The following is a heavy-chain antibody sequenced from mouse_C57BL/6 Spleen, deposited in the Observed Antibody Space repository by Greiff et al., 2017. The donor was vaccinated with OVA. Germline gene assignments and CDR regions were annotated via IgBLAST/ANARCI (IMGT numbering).Heavy chain of an antibody. J-gene: IGHJ4*01. CDR1: GYTFTSYW. Sequence: QVQLQQPGAELVKPGASVKLSCKASGYTFTSYWMQWVKQRPGQGLEWIGEIDPSDSYTNYNQKFKGKATLTVATSSSPAYMQLSSLTSEDSAVYYCASGTGTYAMDYWGQGTSVTVSS. D-gene: IGHD4-1*01. CDR2: IDPSDSYT. CDR3: ASGTGTYAMDY. V-gene: IGHV1-50*01.